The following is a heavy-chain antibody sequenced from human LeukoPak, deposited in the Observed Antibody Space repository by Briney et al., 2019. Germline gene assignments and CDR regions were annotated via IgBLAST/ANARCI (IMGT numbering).Heavy chain of an antibody. V-gene: IGHV3-53*01. CDR2: IYSGGST. Sequence: GGSLRLSCAASGFTVSSNYMSWVRQAPGKGLEWVSVIYSGGSTYYADSVTGRFTISRDNSKNTLYLQMNSLRAEDTAVYYCARELRYFDWAYFDYWGQGTLVTVSS. CDR1: GFTVSSNY. CDR3: ARELRYFDWAYFDY. D-gene: IGHD3-9*01. J-gene: IGHJ4*02.